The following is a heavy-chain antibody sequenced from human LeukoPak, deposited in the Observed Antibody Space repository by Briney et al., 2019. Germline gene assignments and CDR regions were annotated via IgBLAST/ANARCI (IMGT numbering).Heavy chain of an antibody. CDR2: MNPNSGNT. Sequence: ASVKVSCKASGYTFTSYDINWVRQATGQGLEWVGWMNPNSGNTGYAQKFQGRVTMTRNTSISTAYMELSSLRSEDTAVYYCARGYHYYDSSGYYSGAEGDAFDIWGQGTMVTVSS. V-gene: IGHV1-8*01. CDR3: ARGYHYYDSSGYYSGAEGDAFDI. CDR1: GYTFTSYD. J-gene: IGHJ3*02. D-gene: IGHD3-22*01.